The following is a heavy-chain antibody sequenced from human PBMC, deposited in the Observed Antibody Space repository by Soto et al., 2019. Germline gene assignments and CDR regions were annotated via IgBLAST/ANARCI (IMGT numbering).Heavy chain of an antibody. Sequence: SETLSLTCVVSGGSLSSYYWSWIRQPPGKGLEWIGYIYYSGSTNYNPSLKSRVTISVDTSKNPFSLKQSSVAAADTALYYCAREVGVRNYFDYWGRGPLVTVSS. CDR3: AREVGVRNYFDY. CDR1: GGSLSSYY. V-gene: IGHV4-59*01. D-gene: IGHD1-26*01. CDR2: IYYSGST. J-gene: IGHJ4*02.